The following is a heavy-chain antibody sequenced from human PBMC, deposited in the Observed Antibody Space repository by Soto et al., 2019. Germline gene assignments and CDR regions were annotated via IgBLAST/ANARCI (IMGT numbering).Heavy chain of an antibody. CDR3: ARDKITGLFDY. J-gene: IGHJ4*02. CDR1: GGSFSGYY. V-gene: IGHV4-34*01. CDR2: INHSGST. D-gene: IGHD3-16*01. Sequence: QVQLQQWGAGLLKPSETLSLTCAVYGGSFSGYYWTWIRQPPGTGLEWIGEINHSGSTNYNPSLKPRVPNSVDTSKTQFSLKLTSVTAAGTAVYYCARDKITGLFDYWGQGTLVTVSS.